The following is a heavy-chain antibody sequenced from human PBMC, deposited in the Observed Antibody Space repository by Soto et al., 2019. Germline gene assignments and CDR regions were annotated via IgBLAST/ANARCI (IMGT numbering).Heavy chain of an antibody. CDR1: GASFNTSY. Sequence: PSETLSPTSPISGASFNTSYSACVRPLAEKGMEWIGRIFSSGSTSFNPSLESRVAMSADTSKNHFSLNLSSVTAADMAVYYCAREGSYSAYNFAHGIQLWSFDFWGQGALVTVSS. J-gene: IGHJ4*02. D-gene: IGHD5-12*01. CDR3: AREGSYSAYNFAHGIQLWSFDF. CDR2: IFSSGST. V-gene: IGHV4-4*07.